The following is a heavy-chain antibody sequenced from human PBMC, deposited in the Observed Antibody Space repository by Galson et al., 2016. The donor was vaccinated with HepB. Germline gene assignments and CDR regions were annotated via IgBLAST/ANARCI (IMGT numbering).Heavy chain of an antibody. CDR1: GFTFNDFTFNDFY. CDR3: AKDVNVPPSVFGAFER. Sequence: SLRLSCAAFGFTFNDFTFNDFYMSWVRQAPGKGLEWISYIHATNGFTSYADSVRGRFTISRDNARHLLYLQMNDLRADDTAVYYCAKDVNVPPSVFGAFERRGQGTIVTVSS. CDR2: IHATNGFT. D-gene: IGHD3-10*02. V-gene: IGHV3-11*05. J-gene: IGHJ3*01.